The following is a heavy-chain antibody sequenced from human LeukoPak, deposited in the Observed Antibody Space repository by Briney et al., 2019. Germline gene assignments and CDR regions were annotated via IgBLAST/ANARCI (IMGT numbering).Heavy chain of an antibody. V-gene: IGHV4-59*08. CDR1: GXSFSTYY. Sequence: SETLSLTWTVSGXSFSTYYGTWIRQPPGKGLEWIGYIYSGGSTNYNPSLKSRVTISLDTSKNQFSLKLTSVTAADTAVYYCARREAVTGTPRAWFDPWGQGTLVTVSS. CDR2: IYSGGST. CDR3: ARREAVTGTPRAWFDP. J-gene: IGHJ5*02. D-gene: IGHD6-19*01.